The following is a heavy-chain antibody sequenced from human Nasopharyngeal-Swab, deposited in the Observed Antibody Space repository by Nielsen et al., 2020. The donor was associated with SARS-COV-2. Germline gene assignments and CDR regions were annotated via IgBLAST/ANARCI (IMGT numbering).Heavy chain of an antibody. D-gene: IGHD3-10*01. V-gene: IGHV3-74*01. CDR1: GFTFSSYW. CDR2: INSDGSST. Sequence: GESLKISCAASGFTFSSYWMHWVRQAPGKGLVWVSRINSDGSSTSYADSVKGRFTISRDNTKNTLYLQMNSLRAEDTAVYYCAGSLLWFGESPGYWGQGTLVTVSS. CDR3: AGSLLWFGESPGY. J-gene: IGHJ4*02.